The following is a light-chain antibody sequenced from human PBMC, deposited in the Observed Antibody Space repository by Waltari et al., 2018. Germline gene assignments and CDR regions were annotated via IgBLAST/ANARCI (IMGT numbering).Light chain of an antibody. CDR3: QQYYSYPYT. Sequence: DIQMTQSPATLSASVGDGVTITCRASQSISSYLAWYQQKPGQVPNVLIYKASMLETGAPSRFSGSGSGTKFTLTISSLQPDDFATYYCQQYYSYPYTFGQGTKLEIK. V-gene: IGKV1-5*03. CDR2: KAS. CDR1: QSISSY. J-gene: IGKJ2*01.